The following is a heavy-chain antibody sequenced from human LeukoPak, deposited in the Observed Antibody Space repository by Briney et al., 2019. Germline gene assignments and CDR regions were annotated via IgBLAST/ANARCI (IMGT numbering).Heavy chain of an antibody. V-gene: IGHV3-21*01. CDR1: GFTFSSYS. J-gene: IGHJ4*02. CDR3: ATLPGIAVAGYGSLFDY. Sequence: GGSLRLSCAASGFTFSSYSMNWVRQAPGKGLEWVSSISSSSSYIYYADSVKGRFTISRDNAKNSLYLQMNSLRAEDTAVYYCATLPGIAVAGYGSLFDYWGQGTLVTVSS. D-gene: IGHD6-19*01. CDR2: ISSSSSYI.